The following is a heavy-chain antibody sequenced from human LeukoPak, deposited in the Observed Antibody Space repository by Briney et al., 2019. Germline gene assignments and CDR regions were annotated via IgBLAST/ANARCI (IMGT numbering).Heavy chain of an antibody. J-gene: IGHJ5*02. CDR2: IKSKTDGGTT. D-gene: IGHD2-2*01. CDR3: TTDSANIVVVPAAMS. CDR1: GFTFSNAW. V-gene: IGHV3-15*01. Sequence: GGSLRLSCAASGFTFSNAWMSWVRQALGKGLEWVGRIKSKTDGGTTDYAAPVKGRFTISRDDSKNTLYLQMNSLKTEDTAVYYCTTDSANIVVVPAAMSWGQGTLVTVSS.